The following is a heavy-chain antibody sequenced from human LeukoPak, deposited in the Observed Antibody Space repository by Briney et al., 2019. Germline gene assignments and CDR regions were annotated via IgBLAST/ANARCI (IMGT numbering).Heavy chain of an antibody. CDR1: GGSISSSSYY. CDR2: IYYSGST. D-gene: IGHD3-22*01. J-gene: IGHJ2*01. Sequence: SETLSLICTVSGGSISSSSYYWGWIRQPPGKGLEWIGSIYYSGSTYYNPSLKSRVTISVDTSKNQFSLKLSSVTAADTAVYYCARDSYYYDSSGYYDPWYFDLWGRGTLVTVSS. CDR3: ARDSYYYDSSGYYDPWYFDL. V-gene: IGHV4-39*07.